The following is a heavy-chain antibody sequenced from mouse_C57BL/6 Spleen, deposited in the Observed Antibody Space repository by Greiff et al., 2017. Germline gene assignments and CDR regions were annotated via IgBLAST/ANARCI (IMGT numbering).Heavy chain of an antibody. Sequence: QVQLKESGPGLVQPSQSLSITCTVSGFSLTSYGVHWVRQSPGKGLEWLGVIWSGGSTDYYAAFMSRLSITKDNSKSHVFFKMNSLQADDTAIYYCAKKGSWYFDVWGTGTTVTVSS. CDR1: GFSLTSYG. CDR2: IWSGGST. CDR3: AKKGSWYFDV. V-gene: IGHV2-5*01. J-gene: IGHJ1*03.